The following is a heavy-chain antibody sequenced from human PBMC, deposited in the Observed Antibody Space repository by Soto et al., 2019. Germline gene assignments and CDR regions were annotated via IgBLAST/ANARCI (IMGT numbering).Heavy chain of an antibody. Sequence: HPGGSLRLSCATSGFSFGTYGMHWVRQAPGKGLEWVAVIWYDGSNTYYADSVKGRFTISRDTSKNTLYLQMNSLRAEDTAVDYCARDLYSSSLDEWGQGTQVTVSS. CDR3: ARDLYSSSLDE. CDR1: GFSFGTYG. CDR2: IWYDGSNT. J-gene: IGHJ4*02. V-gene: IGHV3-33*01. D-gene: IGHD6-13*01.